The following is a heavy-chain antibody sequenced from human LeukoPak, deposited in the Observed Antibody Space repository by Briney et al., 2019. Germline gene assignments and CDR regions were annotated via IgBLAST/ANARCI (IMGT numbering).Heavy chain of an antibody. CDR1: GGSFSGYS. Sequence: SETLSLTCAVYGGSFSGYSWTWIRQPPGKGLEWVGEINHSGSTNYNPSLKSRVTISVDTSKKQFSLKLRSVTAADTAVYYCARLSTDTAMFDAFDIWGQGTMVTVSS. D-gene: IGHD5-18*01. V-gene: IGHV4-34*01. CDR2: INHSGST. J-gene: IGHJ3*02. CDR3: ARLSTDTAMFDAFDI.